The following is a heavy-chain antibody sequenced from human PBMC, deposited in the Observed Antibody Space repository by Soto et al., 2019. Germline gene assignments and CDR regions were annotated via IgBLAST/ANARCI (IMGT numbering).Heavy chain of an antibody. J-gene: IGHJ4*02. V-gene: IGHV3-23*01. Sequence: EVQLLESGGGSVQPGGSLMLSCAASGFTFSSYSLSWLRQAPGKGLEWVSGISGSGQTTQYKDYVKGRFTISRDNFRNTLYLQVNSLRAEDTAIYFCAKSRGDSWTTYFFDYWGQGALVTVSS. CDR2: ISGSGQTT. CDR1: GFTFSSYS. D-gene: IGHD4-4*01. CDR3: AKSRGDSWTTYFFDY.